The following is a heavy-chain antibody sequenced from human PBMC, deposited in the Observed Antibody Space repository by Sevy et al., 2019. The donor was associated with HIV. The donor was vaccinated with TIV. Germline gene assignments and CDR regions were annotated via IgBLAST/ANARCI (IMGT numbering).Heavy chain of an antibody. J-gene: IGHJ6*02. CDR3: AWTFNWYYDILTAYRPGRYGMDV. Sequence: ATVKVSCKASGGTFSSYAISWVRQAPGQGLEWMGGIIPIFGTANYAQKFQGRVTITADESTSTAYMELSGLRSEDTAVYYCAWTFNWYYDILTAYRPGRYGMDVWGQGTTVTVSS. CDR2: IIPIFGTA. D-gene: IGHD3-9*01. V-gene: IGHV1-69*13. CDR1: GGTFSSYA.